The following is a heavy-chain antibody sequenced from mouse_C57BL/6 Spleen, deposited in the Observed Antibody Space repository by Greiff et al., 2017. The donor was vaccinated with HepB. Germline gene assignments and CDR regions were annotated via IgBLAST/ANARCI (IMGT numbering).Heavy chain of an antibody. CDR2: IDPSDSYT. CDR1: GYTFTSYW. J-gene: IGHJ2*01. CDR3: AREGDGNYFFDY. V-gene: IGHV1-59*01. D-gene: IGHD2-1*01. Sequence: QVQLQQPGAELVRPGTSVKLSSKASGYTFTSYWMHWVKQRPGQGLEWIGVIDPSDSYTNYNQKFKGKATLTVDTSSSTAYMQLSSLTSEDSAVYYCAREGDGNYFFDYWGQGTTLTVSS.